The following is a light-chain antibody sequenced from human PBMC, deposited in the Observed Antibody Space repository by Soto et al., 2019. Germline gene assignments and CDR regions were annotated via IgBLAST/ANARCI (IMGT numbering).Light chain of an antibody. V-gene: IGLV2-8*01. Sequence: QSALTQPPSASGSPGQSVTISCTGTSNDVGGYNYVSWYQQHPGKAPKVMIYEVSKRPSGVPDRFSGSKSGNTASLTVSGLQAEDDADYYCSSYAGSNNWVFGPGTKLIVL. J-gene: IGLJ3*02. CDR2: EVS. CDR1: SNDVGGYNY. CDR3: SSYAGSNNWV.